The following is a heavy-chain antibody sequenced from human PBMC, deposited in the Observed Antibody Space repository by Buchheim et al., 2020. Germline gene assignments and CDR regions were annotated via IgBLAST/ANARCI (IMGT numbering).Heavy chain of an antibody. Sequence: VQLLESGGGLVQPGGSLRLSCAASGFTFSSYAMTWVRQTPGKGLEWVSGISGGGGTTYYADSVRGRFTISRDKSKNTVYLQMNSLRVEDTAVYYCAKEGSYDFWSGYPNWFDPWGQGTL. CDR1: GFTFSSYA. J-gene: IGHJ5*02. V-gene: IGHV3-23*01. CDR3: AKEGSYDFWSGYPNWFDP. CDR2: ISGGGGTT. D-gene: IGHD3-3*01.